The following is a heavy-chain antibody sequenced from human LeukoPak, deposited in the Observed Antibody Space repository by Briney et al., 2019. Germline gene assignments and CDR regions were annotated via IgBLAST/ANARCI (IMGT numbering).Heavy chain of an antibody. D-gene: IGHD2-2*01. Sequence: ASEKVSCKASGYTFTSYDINWVRQATGQGLEWMGWMNPNSGNTGYAQKFQGRVTMTRNTSISTAYMELSSLRSEDTAVYYCARRLGYCSSTSCLYYFDYWGQGTLVTVSS. V-gene: IGHV1-8*01. CDR1: GYTFTSYD. J-gene: IGHJ4*02. CDR2: MNPNSGNT. CDR3: ARRLGYCSSTSCLYYFDY.